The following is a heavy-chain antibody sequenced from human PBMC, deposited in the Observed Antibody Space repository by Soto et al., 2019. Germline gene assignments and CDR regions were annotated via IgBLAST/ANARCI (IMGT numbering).Heavy chain of an antibody. J-gene: IGHJ5*02. CDR3: TKDRPPDGICTFDL. CDR1: GFTFSTYT. D-gene: IGHD2-8*01. V-gene: IGHV3-23*03. Sequence: PGXSLRLSCAASGFTFSTYTMNWVRQAPGKGLEWVAGIFPGGSTYYANSVKGRFTISRDHSQSSVFLQMSSLRDEDTAVYYCTKDRPPDGICTFDLWGEGTLVTXSS. CDR2: IFPGGST.